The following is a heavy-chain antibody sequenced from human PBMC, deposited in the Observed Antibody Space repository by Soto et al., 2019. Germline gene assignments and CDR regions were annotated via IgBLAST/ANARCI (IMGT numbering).Heavy chain of an antibody. CDR1: GGSISSSSYY. CDR2: IYYSGST. V-gene: IGHV4-39*01. CDR3: ARGPSDWGTTGDFDY. D-gene: IGHD3-16*01. J-gene: IGHJ4*02. Sequence: SQTLSLTCTVSGGSISSSSYYWGWIRQPPGKGLEWIGSIYYSGSTYYNPSLKSRVTISVDTSKNQFSLKLSSVTAADTAVYYCARGPSDWGTTGDFDYWGQGTLVTVSS.